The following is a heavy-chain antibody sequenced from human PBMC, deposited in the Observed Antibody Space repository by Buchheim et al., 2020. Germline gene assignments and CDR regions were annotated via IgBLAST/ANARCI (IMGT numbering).Heavy chain of an antibody. CDR2: IDGDGSDA. CDR3: ARASNSRDYFDS. J-gene: IGHJ4*02. Sequence: EVQLVESGGGLVQPGQSLRLSCTASGFTVSRYWIHWVRQAPGKGLVWVSRIDGDGSDADYADSVTGRVTVSRDNAKNTGYLQLNSLRAEDTGVYYCARASNSRDYFDSWGQGTL. CDR1: GFTVSRYW. V-gene: IGHV3-74*01. D-gene: IGHD4-23*01.